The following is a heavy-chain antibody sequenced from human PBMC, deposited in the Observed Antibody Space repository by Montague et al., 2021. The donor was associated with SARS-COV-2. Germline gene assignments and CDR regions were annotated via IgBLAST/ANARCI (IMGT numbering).Heavy chain of an antibody. CDR2: ITGSGGRT. D-gene: IGHD2-15*01. CDR3: AKLPYCIGDTCYSEDY. J-gene: IGHJ4*02. V-gene: IGHV3-23*01. Sequence: SLRLSCAASGITFSNYAVSWVRQPPGKGLEWVSTITGSGGRTYHADSVKGRFTISRDNSKNTLYLQMNSLRAEDTAVYYCAKLPYCIGDTCYSEDYWGQGTLVTVSS. CDR1: GITFSNYA.